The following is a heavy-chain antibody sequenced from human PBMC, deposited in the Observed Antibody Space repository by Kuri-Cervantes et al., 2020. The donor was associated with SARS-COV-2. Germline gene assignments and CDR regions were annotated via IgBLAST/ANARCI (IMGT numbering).Heavy chain of an antibody. CDR1: GGSISSSSYY. V-gene: IGHV4-39*07. CDR2: IYYSGST. J-gene: IGHJ4*02. Sequence: GSLRLSCTVSGGSISSSSYYWGWIRQPPGKGLEWIGSIYYSGSTYYNLSLKSRVTISVDTSKNQFSLKLSSVTAADTAVYYCARDALLVGATGYYFDYWGQGTLVTVSS. D-gene: IGHD1-26*01. CDR3: ARDALLVGATGYYFDY.